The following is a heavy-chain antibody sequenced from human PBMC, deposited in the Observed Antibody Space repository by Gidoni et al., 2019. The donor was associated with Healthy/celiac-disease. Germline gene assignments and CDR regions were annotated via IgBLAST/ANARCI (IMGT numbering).Heavy chain of an antibody. CDR3: ARVQTTVTPVGAFDI. CDR2: INHSGST. D-gene: IGHD4-17*01. V-gene: IGHV4-34*01. J-gene: IGHJ3*02. CDR1: DGSFSGYY. Sequence: QVQLQQWGAGLLKPSETLSLTCAVYDGSFSGYYWSWIRQPPGKGLEWIGEINHSGSTNYNPSLKSRVTISVDTSKNQFSLKLSSVTAADTAVYYCARVQTTVTPVGAFDIWGQGTMVTVSS.